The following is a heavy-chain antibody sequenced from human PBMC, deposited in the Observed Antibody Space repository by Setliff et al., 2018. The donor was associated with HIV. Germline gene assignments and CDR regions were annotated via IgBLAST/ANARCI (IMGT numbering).Heavy chain of an antibody. V-gene: IGHV4-39*01. CDR1: GGSISSSRYY. D-gene: IGHD3-3*01. J-gene: IGHJ6*03. CDR2: IYYSGST. CDR3: ARLEYYYYMDV. Sequence: SETLSLTCTVSGGSISSSRYYWGWIRQPPGKGLDWIGYIYYSGSTYYNPSLKSRVTISLDTTTNQFALKLSSVTAADTAVYYCARLEYYYYMDVWSKGTTVTVSS.